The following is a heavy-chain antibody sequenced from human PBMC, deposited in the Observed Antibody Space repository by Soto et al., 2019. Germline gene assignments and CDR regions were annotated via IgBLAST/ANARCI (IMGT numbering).Heavy chain of an antibody. J-gene: IGHJ4*02. CDR2: IIPIFGTA. D-gene: IGHD3-22*01. CDR3: AGGTYYYDSSGYYLFDY. Sequence: QVPLVQSGAEVKKPGSSVKVSCKASGGTFSSYAISWVRQAPGQGLEWMGGIIPIFGTANYAQKFQGRVTITADESTSTAYMELSSLRSEDTAVYYCAGGTYYYDSSGYYLFDYWGQGTLVTVSS. V-gene: IGHV1-69*01. CDR1: GGTFSSYA.